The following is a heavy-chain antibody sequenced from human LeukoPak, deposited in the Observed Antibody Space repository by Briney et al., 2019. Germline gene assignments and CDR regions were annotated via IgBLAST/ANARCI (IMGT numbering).Heavy chain of an antibody. CDR1: GYTFTGYY. V-gene: IGHV1-2*02. D-gene: IGHD2-2*01. CDR2: INPNSGGT. CDR3: ARETYAFGSTSPFGI. J-gene: IGHJ3*02. Sequence: GASMKVSCKASGYTFTGYYMHWVRQAPGQGLEWMGWINPNSGGTNYAQKFQGRVTMTRDTSISTAYMELSRLRSDDTAVYYCARETYAFGSTSPFGIWGQGTMVTVSS.